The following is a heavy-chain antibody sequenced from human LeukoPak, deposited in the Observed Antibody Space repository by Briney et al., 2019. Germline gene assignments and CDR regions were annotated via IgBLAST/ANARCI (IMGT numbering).Heavy chain of an antibody. CDR3: AKDTSIGRYCTNGVCSLFDY. Sequence: AGGSLRLSCAASGFTFSSYAMSWVRQAPGKGLEWVSAISDSGGSTYDADSVKGRFTISRDNSKNTLYLQMNSLRAEDTAVYYCAKDTSIGRYCTNGVCSLFDYWGQGTLVTVSS. V-gene: IGHV3-23*01. D-gene: IGHD2-8*01. J-gene: IGHJ4*02. CDR1: GFTFSSYA. CDR2: ISDSGGST.